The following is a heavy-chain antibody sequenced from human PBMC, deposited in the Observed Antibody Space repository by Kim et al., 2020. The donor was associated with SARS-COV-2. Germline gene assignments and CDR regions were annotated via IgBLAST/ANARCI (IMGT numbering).Heavy chain of an antibody. J-gene: IGHJ4*02. CDR3: ARPGIISTSGIFDY. V-gene: IGHV1-2*02. Sequence: AQKFKDRVPLTRDPSINTAYMELSRLKSDDTAVYYCARPGIISTSGIFDYWGQGTLVTVSS. D-gene: IGHD3-10*01.